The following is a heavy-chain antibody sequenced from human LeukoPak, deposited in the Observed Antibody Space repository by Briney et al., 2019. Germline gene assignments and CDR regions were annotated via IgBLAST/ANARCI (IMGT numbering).Heavy chain of an antibody. Sequence: GGSLRLSCAASGFTFSSYGMHWVRQAPGKGLEWVAVISYDGSNKYYADSVKGRFTISRDNSKNTLYLQMNSLRAEDTAVYYCAKDRIVGATLDYWGQGTVVTVSS. CDR2: ISYDGSNK. J-gene: IGHJ4*02. CDR1: GFTFSSYG. D-gene: IGHD1-26*01. CDR3: AKDRIVGATLDY. V-gene: IGHV3-30*18.